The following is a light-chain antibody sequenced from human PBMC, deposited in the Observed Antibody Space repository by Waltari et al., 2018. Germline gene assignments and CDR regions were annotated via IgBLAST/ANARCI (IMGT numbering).Light chain of an antibody. CDR1: SSDIGAYNF. CDR2: DVI. Sequence: QSALTQPASVSGSPGQSITISCTGTSSDIGAYNFFSWYQKHPGKAPKVMIYDVINRPPWVSIRFSGSKSGNTASLTISGLQAEDEADYYCSSYTTGSTRYVFGSGTKVTVL. J-gene: IGLJ1*01. V-gene: IGLV2-14*03. CDR3: SSYTTGSTRYV.